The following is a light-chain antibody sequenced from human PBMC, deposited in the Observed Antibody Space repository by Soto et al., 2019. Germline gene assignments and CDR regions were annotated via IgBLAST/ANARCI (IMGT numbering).Light chain of an antibody. J-gene: IGKJ1*01. CDR1: QSIGTY. CDR2: HAS. V-gene: IGKV3-11*01. Sequence: EIVLTQSPVTLSLSPGERVTLSCRASQSIGTYLAWYQQKPDQAPRLLIYHASNRATGIPARFSGSGSGTDFTLTISSQEPEDFAVYYCQQRSDWTRTFGQGTKVEVK. CDR3: QQRSDWTRT.